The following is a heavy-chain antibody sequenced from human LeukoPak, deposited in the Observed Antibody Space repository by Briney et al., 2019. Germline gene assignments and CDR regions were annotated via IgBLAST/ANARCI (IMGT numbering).Heavy chain of an antibody. CDR1: GFTFDDYA. Sequence: GGSLRLSCAASGFTFDDYAMHWVRQAPGKGLEWVSAISGSGGSTYYADSVKGRFTISRDNSKNTLYLQMNSLRAEDTAVYYCAKGLYRYSSGYDYWGQGTLVTVSS. CDR3: AKGLYRYSSGYDY. CDR2: ISGSGGST. V-gene: IGHV3-23*01. D-gene: IGHD6-19*01. J-gene: IGHJ4*02.